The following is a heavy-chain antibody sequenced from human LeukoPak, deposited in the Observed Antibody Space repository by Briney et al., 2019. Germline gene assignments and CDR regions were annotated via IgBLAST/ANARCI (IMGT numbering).Heavy chain of an antibody. CDR1: GYTFTSYA. J-gene: IGHJ4*02. CDR3: ARGGGYSYGTGFDY. V-gene: IGHV1-69*05. D-gene: IGHD5-18*01. CDR2: IIPIFGTA. Sequence: SVKVSCKASGYTFTSYAISWVRQAPGQGLEWMGGIIPIFGTANYAQKFQGRVTITTDESTSTAYMELSSLRSEDTAVYYCARGGGYSYGTGFDYWGQGTLVTVSS.